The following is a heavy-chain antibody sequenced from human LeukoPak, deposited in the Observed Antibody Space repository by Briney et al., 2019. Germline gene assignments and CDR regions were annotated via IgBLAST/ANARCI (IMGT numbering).Heavy chain of an antibody. D-gene: IGHD4-17*01. Sequence: PSETLSLTCTVSGGSFSSHYWSWIRRPPGKGLEWIGYISYIGSTNYNPSLKSRVTISVDTSKKQFSLKLSSATAADTAVYYCARDPTTVTKGLDIWGQGTMVTVSS. J-gene: IGHJ3*02. CDR2: ISYIGST. CDR3: ARDPTTVTKGLDI. CDR1: GGSFSSHY. V-gene: IGHV4-59*11.